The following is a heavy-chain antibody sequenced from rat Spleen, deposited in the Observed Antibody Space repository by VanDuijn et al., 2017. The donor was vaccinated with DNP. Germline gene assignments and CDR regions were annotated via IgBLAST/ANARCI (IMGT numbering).Heavy chain of an antibody. CDR2: ISTGGGHT. J-gene: IGHJ2*01. CDR1: GFTFSNYG. D-gene: IGHD1-2*01. V-gene: IGHV5S13*01. CDR3: GRRRSSYDY. Sequence: EVQLVESGRGLVQPGRSLKLSCAASGFTFSNYGMAWVRQAPTKGLEWVTSISTGGGHTYYRDSVKGRFTISRDQTKSILYLQMDNLGSEDTATYFCGRRRSSYDYWGQGTMVTVSS.